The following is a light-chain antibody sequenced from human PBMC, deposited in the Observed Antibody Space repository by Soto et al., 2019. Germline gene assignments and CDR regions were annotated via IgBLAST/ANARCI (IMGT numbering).Light chain of an antibody. J-gene: IGKJ4*01. CDR1: QRVSSY. V-gene: IGKV3-11*01. CDR2: DAS. Sequence: EIVLTQSPAPLSLSPGERATLSCRARQRVSSYLAWYQHIPGQAPRLLIYDASNRATGIPARFRGSGSGTDFTLTISSLEPEDLSVYYCQQRLTFGGGTKVEIK. CDR3: QQRLT.